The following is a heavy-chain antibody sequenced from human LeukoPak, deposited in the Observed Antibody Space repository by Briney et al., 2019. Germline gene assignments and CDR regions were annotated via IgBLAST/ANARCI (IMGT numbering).Heavy chain of an antibody. CDR3: ARGQDYYDSSGYYFGYYYYGMDV. J-gene: IGHJ6*02. CDR2: MNPNSGNT. D-gene: IGHD3-22*01. Sequence: ASVKVSCKASGYTFTSYDINWVRQATGQGLEWMGWMNPNSGNTGCAQKFQGRVTMTRNTSISTAYMELSSLRSEDTAVYYCARGQDYYDSSGYYFGYYYYGMDVWGQGTTVTVSS. CDR1: GYTFTSYD. V-gene: IGHV1-8*01.